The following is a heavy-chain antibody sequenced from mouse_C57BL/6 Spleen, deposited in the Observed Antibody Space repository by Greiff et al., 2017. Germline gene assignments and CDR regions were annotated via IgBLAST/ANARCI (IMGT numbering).Heavy chain of an antibody. Sequence: QVQLQQPGAELVKPGASVKVSCKASGYTFTSYWMHWVKQRPGQGLEWIGRIHPSDSDTNYNQKFKGKATLAVDKYTSTAYMQLSSLTSEDTAVYYCEREGSYGLFAYWGQGTLVTVSA. CDR3: EREGSYGLFAY. J-gene: IGHJ3*01. CDR1: GYTFTSYW. D-gene: IGHD1-1*02. CDR2: IHPSDSDT. V-gene: IGHV1-74*01.